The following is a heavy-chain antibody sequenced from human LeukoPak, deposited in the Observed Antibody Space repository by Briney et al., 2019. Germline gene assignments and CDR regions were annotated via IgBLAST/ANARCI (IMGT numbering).Heavy chain of an antibody. CDR1: GGPISSGGYY. Sequence: SQTLSLTCTVSGGPISSGGYYWSWIRQHPGKGLEWIGYIYYSGSTYYNPSLKSRVTISVDTSKNQFSLKLSSVTAADTAVYYCARDGTTGPDYWGQGTLVTVSS. CDR3: ARDGTTGPDY. CDR2: IYYSGST. V-gene: IGHV4-31*03. J-gene: IGHJ4*02. D-gene: IGHD1-1*01.